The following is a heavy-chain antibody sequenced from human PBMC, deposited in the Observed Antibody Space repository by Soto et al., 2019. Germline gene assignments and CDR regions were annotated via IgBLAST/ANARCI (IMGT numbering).Heavy chain of an antibody. Sequence: SQTLSLTCAISGDSVSSNSAAWNWIRQSPSRGLEWLGRTYYRSKWYNDYAVSVKSRITINPDTSKNQFSLQLNSVTPEDTAVYYCARSNYKYCSSTSCYAPESYYYYMDVWGKGTTVTVS. CDR2: TYYRSKWYN. V-gene: IGHV6-1*01. J-gene: IGHJ6*03. CDR1: GDSVSSNSAA. CDR3: ARSNYKYCSSTSCYAPESYYYYMDV. D-gene: IGHD2-2*01.